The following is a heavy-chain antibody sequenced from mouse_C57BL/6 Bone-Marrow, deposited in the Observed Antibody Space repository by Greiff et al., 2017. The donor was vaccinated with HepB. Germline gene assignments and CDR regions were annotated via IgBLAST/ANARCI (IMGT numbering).Heavy chain of an antibody. Sequence: EVKLMESGAELVRPGASVKLSCTASGFNIKDDYMHWVKQRPEQGLEWIGWIDPENGDTEYASKFHGKATITADTSSNTAYLQLSSLTSEDTAVYYCTGSSYYYAMDYWGQGTSVTVSS. CDR3: TGSSYYYAMDY. CDR2: IDPENGDT. CDR1: GFNIKDDY. J-gene: IGHJ4*01. V-gene: IGHV14-4*01. D-gene: IGHD1-3*01.